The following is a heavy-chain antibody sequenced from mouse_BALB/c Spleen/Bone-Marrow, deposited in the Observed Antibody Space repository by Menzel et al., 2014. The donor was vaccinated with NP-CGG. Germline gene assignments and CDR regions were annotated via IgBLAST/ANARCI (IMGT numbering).Heavy chain of an antibody. CDR2: IRNKASGYTA. Sequence: EVMLVESGGGLVQPGGSLRLSCATSGFAFTDYSMSWVRQTPGKALEWLGFIRNKASGYTADYSVSVKGRFTISRDNSQNVLYLQMNNLRAEESANYDWERDEKYDSYWDFDVWGAGTTVTVSS. V-gene: IGHV7-3*02. CDR3: ERDEKYDSYWDFDV. CDR1: GFAFTDYS. J-gene: IGHJ1*01. D-gene: IGHD5-1-1*01.